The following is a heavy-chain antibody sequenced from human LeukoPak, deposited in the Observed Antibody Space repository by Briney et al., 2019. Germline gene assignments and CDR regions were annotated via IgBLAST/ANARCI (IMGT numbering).Heavy chain of an antibody. Sequence: SETLSLTCTVSGGSISSYYWSWIRQPPGKGLEWIGEINHSGSTNYNPSLKSRVTISVDTSKNQFSLKLSSVTAADTAVYYCARHGYYYGSGSYLRWGQGTLVTVSS. J-gene: IGHJ4*02. CDR1: GGSISSYY. D-gene: IGHD3-10*01. CDR3: ARHGYYYGSGSYLR. CDR2: INHSGST. V-gene: IGHV4-34*01.